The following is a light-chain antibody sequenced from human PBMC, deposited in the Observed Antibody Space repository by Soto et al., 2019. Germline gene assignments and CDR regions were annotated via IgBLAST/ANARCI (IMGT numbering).Light chain of an antibody. V-gene: IGKV1-5*03. CDR1: QDIGSW. CDR2: KSS. CDR3: QQYNSYSAT. Sequence: DIQMTQSPSTLSASAGDRITITCRASQDIGSWLAWYQQKPGKAPILLIYKSSNLENGVPSRFSGSGYGTEFTLTINSLQPDDFATYYCQQYNSYSATFGQGTRVEVK. J-gene: IGKJ1*01.